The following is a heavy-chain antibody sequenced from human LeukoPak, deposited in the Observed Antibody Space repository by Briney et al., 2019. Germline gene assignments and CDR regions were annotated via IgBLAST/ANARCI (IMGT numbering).Heavy chain of an antibody. Sequence: GRSLRLSCAASGFTFSSYGMHWVRQAPGKGLEWVAVISYDGSNKYYADSVKGRFTISRDNSKNTLYLQMNSLRAEDTAVYYCAKDRYSSSWYEWDCWGQGTLVTVSS. J-gene: IGHJ4*02. CDR3: AKDRYSSSWYEWDC. V-gene: IGHV3-30*18. D-gene: IGHD6-13*01. CDR1: GFTFSSYG. CDR2: ISYDGSNK.